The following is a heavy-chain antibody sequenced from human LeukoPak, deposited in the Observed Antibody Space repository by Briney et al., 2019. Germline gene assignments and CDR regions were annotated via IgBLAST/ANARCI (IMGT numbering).Heavy chain of an antibody. D-gene: IGHD6-19*01. CDR3: ARSPLGGSGWYFDY. V-gene: IGHV4-34*01. CDR2: IYYSGTT. CDR1: GGSFSGYY. Sequence: PSETLSLTCAVYGGSFSGYYWSWIRQPPGNGLDWIGTIYYSGTTYYNPSLKSRVTISVDTSKNQFSLKLSSVTAADTAVYYCARSPLGGSGWYFDYWGQGTLVTVSS. J-gene: IGHJ4*02.